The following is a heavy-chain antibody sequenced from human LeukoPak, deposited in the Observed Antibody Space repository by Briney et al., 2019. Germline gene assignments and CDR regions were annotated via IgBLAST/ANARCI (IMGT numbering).Heavy chain of an antibody. CDR3: ARVYNSGWYMMDY. CDR1: GGSISNYY. Sequence: KPSETLSLTCTVSGGSISNYYWSWIGQPPGKGLEWIGYIYYSGSSTNYNPSPKSRVTISVDTSKNQFSLNLNSVTAADAAVYYCARVYNSGWYMMDYWGQGTLVTVSS. CDR2: IYYSGSST. D-gene: IGHD6-19*01. V-gene: IGHV4-59*01. J-gene: IGHJ4*02.